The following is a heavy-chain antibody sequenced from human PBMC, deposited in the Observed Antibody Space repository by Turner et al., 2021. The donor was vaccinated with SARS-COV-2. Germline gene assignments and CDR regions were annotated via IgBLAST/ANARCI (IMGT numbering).Heavy chain of an antibody. D-gene: IGHD3-22*01. CDR1: GFPFSSYS. CDR3: ARWGPNYYDSSGYYPDAFDI. J-gene: IGHJ3*02. V-gene: IGHV3-21*01. Sequence: EVQLMESGVGLVKPGGSLRLSCPASGFPFSSYSMNWVRQAPGKGLEWVASISSSGSYIYYVDSVKGRFTISRDNAKNSLYLQMNSLRAEDTAVYYCARWGPNYYDSSGYYPDAFDIWGQGTMVTVSS. CDR2: ISSSGSYI.